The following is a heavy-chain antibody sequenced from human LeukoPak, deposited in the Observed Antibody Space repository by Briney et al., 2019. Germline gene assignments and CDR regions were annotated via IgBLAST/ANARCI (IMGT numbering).Heavy chain of an antibody. J-gene: IGHJ6*03. CDR2: IYSSGST. CDR1: GGPISGYY. D-gene: IGHD3-16*01. Sequence: SETLSLTCSVSGGPISGYYWTWLRQPPGQTLECIGYIYSSGSTNYNLSLHSRIPMSVDTFVNQFSLRLRSVNAADTAVYFCWRFTYTTRPRDVWGKGTTVTVS. CDR3: WRFTYTTRPRDV. V-gene: IGHV4-4*09.